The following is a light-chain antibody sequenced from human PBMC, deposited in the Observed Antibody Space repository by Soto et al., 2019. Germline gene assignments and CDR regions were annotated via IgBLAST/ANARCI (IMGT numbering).Light chain of an antibody. CDR3: QQLNSYPIT. V-gene: IGKV1-9*01. CDR1: QGISSY. J-gene: IGKJ5*01. Sequence: DIQLTQSPSFLSASVGDRVTITCRASQGISSYLVWYQQRPGKAPKLLIYAASTLQSGVPSRFSGSGSGTEFTLTISSLKPEDFATYYGQQLNSYPITFGLGTRLEIK. CDR2: AAS.